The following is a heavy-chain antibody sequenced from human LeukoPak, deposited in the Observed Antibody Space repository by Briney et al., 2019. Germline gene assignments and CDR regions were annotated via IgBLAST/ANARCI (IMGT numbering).Heavy chain of an antibody. CDR2: INPSGGST. CDR3: ARDPTAAAGTGYFDY. CDR1: GYTFTSYY. J-gene: IGHJ4*02. V-gene: IGHV1-46*01. D-gene: IGHD6-13*01. Sequence: ASVKVSCKASGYTFTSYYMHWVRQAPGQGLEWMGIINPSGGSTSYAQKFQGRVTMTRDTSTSTVYMELSSLSSEDTAVYYCARDPTAAAGTGYFDYWGQGTLVTVSS.